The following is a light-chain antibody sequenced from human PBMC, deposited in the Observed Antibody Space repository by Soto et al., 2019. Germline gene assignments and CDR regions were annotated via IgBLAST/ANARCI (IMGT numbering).Light chain of an antibody. CDR3: SQPKQLPPAT. CDR1: QSVGRH. CDR2: DAS. Sequence: EIVLTQSPATLSLSPGERATLSCRASQSVGRHLAWYQQKPGQAPRLLIYDASNRATGVPARFSGSGSGTDFTPPNSRLKPEDFAGFFFSQPKQLPPATFGGGTKVEIK. J-gene: IGKJ4*01. V-gene: IGKV3-11*01.